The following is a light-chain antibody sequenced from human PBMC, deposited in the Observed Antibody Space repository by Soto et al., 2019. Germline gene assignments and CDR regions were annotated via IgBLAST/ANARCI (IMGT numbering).Light chain of an antibody. CDR2: DVS. J-gene: IGKJ4*01. Sequence: DTVLIQSPATLSLSPGERATLSCRASHTVANFLAWYQHKTGQAPRLLIYDVSNRATGIPARFSGSGSGTDFTFPFSSLEPDDFAVYYCQQRSDWPPTFGGGTKVDIK. CDR3: QQRSDWPPT. CDR1: HTVANF. V-gene: IGKV3-11*01.